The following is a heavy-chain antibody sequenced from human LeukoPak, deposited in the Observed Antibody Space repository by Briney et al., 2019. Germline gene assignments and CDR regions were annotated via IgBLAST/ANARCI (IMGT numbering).Heavy chain of an antibody. CDR3: STAPSGYAYMNGWHLDY. CDR1: GFGFSYAW. V-gene: IGHV3-15*01. CDR2: IKRKSDGETT. J-gene: IGHJ4*02. Sequence: PGGSLRLSCAASGFGFSYAWMNWVRQAPGKGPEWIGRIKRKSDGETTDYAAPVKGRFTISRDDSKNTLFLQMNSLKTEDTAFYYRSTAPSGYAYMNGWHLDYWGQGALVTVSS. D-gene: IGHD5-18*01.